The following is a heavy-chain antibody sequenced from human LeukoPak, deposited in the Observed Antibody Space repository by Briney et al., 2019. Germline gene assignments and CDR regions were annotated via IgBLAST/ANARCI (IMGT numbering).Heavy chain of an antibody. V-gene: IGHV3-30*02. D-gene: IGHD1-26*01. Sequence: GGSLRLSCAASGFTFSSYGMHWIRQAPGKGLEWVAFIRYDGSNKYYADSVKGRFTISRDNSKNTLYLQMNSLRAEDTAVYYCAKDPYSGSPNWFDPWGQGTLVTVSS. J-gene: IGHJ5*02. CDR3: AKDPYSGSPNWFDP. CDR1: GFTFSSYG. CDR2: IRYDGSNK.